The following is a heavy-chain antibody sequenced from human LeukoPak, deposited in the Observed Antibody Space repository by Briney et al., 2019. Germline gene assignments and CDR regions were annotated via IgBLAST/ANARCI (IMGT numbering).Heavy chain of an antibody. D-gene: IGHD3-3*01. CDR1: GGTFSSYA. V-gene: IGHV1-69*04. CDR2: IIPILGIA. Sequence: GASVKVSCKASGGTFSSYAISWVRQAPGQGLEWMGRIIPILGIANYAQKFQGRVTITADKSTSTAYMELSSLRSEDTAVYYCAGARVFGVVTHDYYYGMDVWGQGTTVTVSS. J-gene: IGHJ6*02. CDR3: AGARVFGVVTHDYYYGMDV.